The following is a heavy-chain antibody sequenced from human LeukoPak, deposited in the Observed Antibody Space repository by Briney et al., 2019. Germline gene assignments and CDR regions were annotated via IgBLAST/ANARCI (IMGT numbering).Heavy chain of an antibody. CDR2: ISWNSGSI. CDR3: AKDIAAAGRYYYYGMDV. CDR1: GFTFDDYA. D-gene: IGHD6-13*01. V-gene: IGHV3-9*01. J-gene: IGHJ6*02. Sequence: GRSLRLSCAASGFTFDDYAMHWVRQAPGKGLEWVSGISWNSGSIGYADSVKGRFTISRDNAKNSLYLQMNSLRAGDTALYYCAKDIAAAGRYYYYGMDVWGQGTTVTVSS.